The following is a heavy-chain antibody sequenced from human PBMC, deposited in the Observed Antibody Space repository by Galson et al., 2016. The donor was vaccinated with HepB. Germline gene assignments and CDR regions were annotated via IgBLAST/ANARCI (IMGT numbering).Heavy chain of an antibody. CDR3: VRDGSVAREDY. Sequence: ETLSLTCAVYGGSFNGNYWSWVRQPPGKGLEWLGEINHRGITNQNPSLNSRVAISVDTSKNQFSLHLSSVTAEDTALYYCVRDGSVAREDYWGQGTLVTVSS. J-gene: IGHJ4*02. CDR2: INHRGIT. CDR1: GGSFNGNY. D-gene: IGHD2-15*01. V-gene: IGHV4-34*01.